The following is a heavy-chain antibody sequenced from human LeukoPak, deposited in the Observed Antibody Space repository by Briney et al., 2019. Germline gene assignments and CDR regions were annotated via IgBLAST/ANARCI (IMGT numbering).Heavy chain of an antibody. D-gene: IGHD2-2*01. CDR1: GGSISSYY. CDR3: ARWIDTWDIVVVPAALNDAFDI. J-gene: IGHJ3*02. CDR2: IYYSGST. V-gene: IGHV4-59*01. Sequence: SETLSLTCTVSGGSISSYYLSWIRQPPGKGLEWIGYIYYSGSTNYNPSLKSRVTISVDTSKNQFSLKLSSVTAADTAVYDCARWIDTWDIVVVPAALNDAFDIWGQGTMVTVSS.